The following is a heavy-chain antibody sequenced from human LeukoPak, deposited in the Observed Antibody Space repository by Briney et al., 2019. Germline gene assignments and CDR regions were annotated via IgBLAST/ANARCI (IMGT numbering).Heavy chain of an antibody. V-gene: IGHV4-34*01. CDR1: GGSFSGYY. J-gene: IGHJ5*02. CDR2: INHSGST. Sequence: PSETLSLTCAVYGGSFSGYYWSWIRQPPGKGLEWIGEINHSGSTNYNPSLKGRVTISVDTSKNQFSLKLSSVTAADTAVYYCARGRPFDPWGQGTLVTVSS. CDR3: ARGRPFDP.